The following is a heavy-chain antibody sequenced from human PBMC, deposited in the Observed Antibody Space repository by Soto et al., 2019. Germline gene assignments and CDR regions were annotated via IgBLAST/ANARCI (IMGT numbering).Heavy chain of an antibody. CDR2: ISSSSSYT. Sequence: VQLVESGGGLVQPGGSLRLSCAASGFTFSDYYMSWIRQAPGKGLEWVSYISSSSSYTNYADSVKGRFTISRDNAKNSLYLQMNSLRAEDTAVYYCARGRVAVAGTYRYYYYGMDVWGQGTTVTVSS. V-gene: IGHV3-11*06. CDR3: ARGRVAVAGTYRYYYYGMDV. CDR1: GFTFSDYY. J-gene: IGHJ6*02. D-gene: IGHD6-19*01.